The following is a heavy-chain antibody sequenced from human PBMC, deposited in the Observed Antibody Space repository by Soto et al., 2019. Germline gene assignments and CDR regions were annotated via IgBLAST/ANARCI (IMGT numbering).Heavy chain of an antibody. D-gene: IGHD1-26*01. Sequence: GSLRLSCAASVFTLSSYAMSWVRQAPGKGLEWVSAISGSGGSTYYADSVKGRFTISRDNSKNTLYLQMNSLRAEDTAVYYCAKDWAGATTSYGMDVWAQGTTVTVSS. CDR1: VFTLSSYA. V-gene: IGHV3-23*01. J-gene: IGHJ6*02. CDR2: ISGSGGST. CDR3: AKDWAGATTSYGMDV.